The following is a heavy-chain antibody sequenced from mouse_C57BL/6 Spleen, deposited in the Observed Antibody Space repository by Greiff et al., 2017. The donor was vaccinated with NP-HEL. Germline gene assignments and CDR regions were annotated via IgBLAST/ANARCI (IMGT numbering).Heavy chain of an antibody. Sequence: QVQLQQPGAELVRPGSSVKLSCKASGYTFTSYWMHWVKQRPIQGLEWIGNIDPSDSETHYNQKFKDKATLTVDKSSSTAYMQLSSLTSEDSAVYYCARDYGSRLNWYFDVWGTGTTVTVSS. J-gene: IGHJ1*03. CDR1: GYTFTSYW. D-gene: IGHD1-1*01. CDR2: IDPSDSET. V-gene: IGHV1-52*01. CDR3: ARDYGSRLNWYFDV.